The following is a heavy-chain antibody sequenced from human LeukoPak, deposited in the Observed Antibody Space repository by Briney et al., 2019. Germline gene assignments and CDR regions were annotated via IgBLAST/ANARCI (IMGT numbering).Heavy chain of an antibody. D-gene: IGHD3-10*01. CDR3: ARDLITYYYGSGSYS. J-gene: IGHJ4*02. Sequence: ASVKVSCKASGYTFTSYYMHWVRQAPGQGLEWMGIINPSGGSTSYAQKFQGRVTMTRDTSTSTVYMELSSLRSDDTAVYYCARDLITYYYGSGSYSWGQGTLVTVSS. CDR2: INPSGGST. V-gene: IGHV1-46*01. CDR1: GYTFTSYY.